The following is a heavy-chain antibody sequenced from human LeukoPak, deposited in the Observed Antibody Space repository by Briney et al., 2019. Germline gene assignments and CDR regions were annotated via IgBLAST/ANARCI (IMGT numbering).Heavy chain of an antibody. D-gene: IGHD6-6*01. CDR3: RHGNSSGDY. J-gene: IGHJ4*02. CDR2: INVDGSTT. Sequence: GGSPRLSCAASGFTFSISWMNWVRQAPGKGLVWVSRINVDGSTTVYADSVKGRFTISRDNAKNALYLQMNSLRAEDTAVYYCRHGNSSGDYWGQGTLVTVSS. CDR1: GFTFSISW. V-gene: IGHV3-74*01.